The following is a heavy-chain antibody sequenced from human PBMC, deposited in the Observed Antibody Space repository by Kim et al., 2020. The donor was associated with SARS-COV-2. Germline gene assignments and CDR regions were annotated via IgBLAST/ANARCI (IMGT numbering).Heavy chain of an antibody. CDR3: ARSPGVFWSGYNDY. CDR2: ISSNGGST. J-gene: IGHJ4*02. Sequence: GGSLRLSCAASGFTFSSYAMHWVRQAPGKGLEYVSAISSNGGSTYYADSVKGRFTISRDNSKNTLYLQMGSLRAEDMAVYYCARSPGVFWSGYNDYWGQGTLVTVSS. V-gene: IGHV3-64*02. D-gene: IGHD3-3*01. CDR1: GFTFSSYA.